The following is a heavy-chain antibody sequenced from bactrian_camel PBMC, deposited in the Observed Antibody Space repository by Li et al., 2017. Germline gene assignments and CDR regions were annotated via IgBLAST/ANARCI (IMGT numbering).Heavy chain of an antibody. CDR2: IRRDGDE. J-gene: IGHJ4*01. CDR1: GYISSRHC. Sequence: HVQLVESGGGSVRAGGSLRLSCTHSGYISSRHCMGWFRQAPGKAREGIAGIRRDGDEYYADSVKDRFNISADEDEKTVYLQMNGLKTEDTAMYYCAAQMFCPLGSGLIARLFSYWGQGTQVTVS. V-gene: IGHV3S53*01. CDR3: AAQMFCPLGSGLIARLFSY. D-gene: IGHD3*01.